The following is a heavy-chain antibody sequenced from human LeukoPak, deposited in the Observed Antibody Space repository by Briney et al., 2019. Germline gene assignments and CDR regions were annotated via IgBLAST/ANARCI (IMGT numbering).Heavy chain of an antibody. CDR2: ISGSGGST. CDR1: GSTFSSYA. V-gene: IGHV3-23*01. D-gene: IGHD6-25*01. CDR3: AKVRHFRSDRGAFDI. Sequence: PGGSLRLSCAASGSTFSSYAMSWGCQAPGKGLEWVSAISGSGGSTYYADSVKGRFTISRDNSKNTLYLQMNSLRAEDTAVYYCAKVRHFRSDRGAFDIWGQGTMVTVSS. J-gene: IGHJ3*02.